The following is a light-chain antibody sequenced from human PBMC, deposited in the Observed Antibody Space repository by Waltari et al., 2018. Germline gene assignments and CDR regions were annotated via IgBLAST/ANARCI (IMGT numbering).Light chain of an antibody. V-gene: IGKV3-11*01. Sequence: EIVLTQSPATLSLSPGERATLSCRASQSVRTYLAWYQHRPGQAPRLLIYDASNRATDIPARFSGSGSGTDFTLTISSLKPEDFAVYYCQERSNWPGGAFGGGTKVEI. CDR3: QERSNWPGGA. CDR2: DAS. CDR1: QSVRTY. J-gene: IGKJ4*01.